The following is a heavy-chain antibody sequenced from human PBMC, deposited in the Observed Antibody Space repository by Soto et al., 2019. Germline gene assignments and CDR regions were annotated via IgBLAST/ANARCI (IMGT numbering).Heavy chain of an antibody. Sequence: GGSLRLSCAASGFTFSSYAMSWVRQAPGKGLEWVSAISGSGGSTYYADSVKGRFTISRDNSKNTLYLQMNSLRAEDTAVYYCAKDRSTEKYYYYYYMDVWGKGTTVTVSS. CDR1: GFTFSSYA. V-gene: IGHV3-23*01. J-gene: IGHJ6*03. D-gene: IGHD1-1*01. CDR3: AKDRSTEKYYYYYYMDV. CDR2: ISGSGGST.